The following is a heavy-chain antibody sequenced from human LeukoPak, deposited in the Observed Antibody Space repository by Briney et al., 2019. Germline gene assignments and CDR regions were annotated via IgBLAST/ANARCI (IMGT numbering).Heavy chain of an antibody. Sequence: QPGGSLRLSGAASGFTFSSYDMHWVRQSTGKGLEGGSGIGTAGDIYYPGSVKGRFTISRENGKNSLYLQGSSLRAGDTAVYYCERAGNSSTWYYRYFDLWGRGTLVTVSS. V-gene: IGHV3-13*01. CDR3: ERAGNSSTWYYRYFDL. CDR1: GFTFSSYD. J-gene: IGHJ2*01. D-gene: IGHD6-13*01. CDR2: IGTAGDI.